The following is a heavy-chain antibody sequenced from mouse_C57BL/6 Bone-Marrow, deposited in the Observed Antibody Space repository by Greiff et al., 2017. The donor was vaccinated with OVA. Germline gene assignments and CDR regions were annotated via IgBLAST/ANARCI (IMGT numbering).Heavy chain of an antibody. Sequence: VKLVESGAELARPGASVKLSCKASGYTFTSYGISWVKQRTGQGLEWIGEIYPRSGNTYYNEKFKGKATLTADKSSSTAYMELRSLTSEDSAVYFCAGSSGYEGFAYWGQGTLVTVSA. CDR1: GYTFTSYG. V-gene: IGHV1-81*01. CDR2: IYPRSGNT. CDR3: AGSSGYEGFAY. J-gene: IGHJ3*01. D-gene: IGHD3-2*02.